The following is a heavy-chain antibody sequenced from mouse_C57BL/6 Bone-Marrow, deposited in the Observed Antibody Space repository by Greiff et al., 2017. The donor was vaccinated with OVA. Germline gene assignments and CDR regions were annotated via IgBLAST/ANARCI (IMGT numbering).Heavy chain of an antibody. D-gene: IGHD1-1*01. CDR1: GFNIKDDY. CDR2: IDPENGDT. Sequence: EVQLQQSGAELVRPGASVKLSCTASGFNIKDDYMHWVKQRPEQGLEWIGWIDPENGDTEYASKFQGKATITADTSSNTAYLQLSSLTSEDTAVYYGTTEGKFITTARFAYWGQGTRVTVSA. J-gene: IGHJ3*01. CDR3: TTEGKFITTARFAY. V-gene: IGHV14-4*01.